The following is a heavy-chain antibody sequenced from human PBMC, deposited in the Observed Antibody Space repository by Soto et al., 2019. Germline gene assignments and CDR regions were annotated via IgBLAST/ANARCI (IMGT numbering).Heavy chain of an antibody. CDR3: ARDRGGNSANYFDY. Sequence: SVKVSCKASGGTFSSYAISWVRQAPGQGLEWKGGIIPIFGTSNYAQKFQGRVTITADESTSTAYMELSSLRSEDTAVYYCARDRGGNSANYFDYWGQGTLVTVSS. D-gene: IGHD2-21*02. CDR2: IIPIFGTS. CDR1: GGTFSSYA. V-gene: IGHV1-69*13. J-gene: IGHJ4*02.